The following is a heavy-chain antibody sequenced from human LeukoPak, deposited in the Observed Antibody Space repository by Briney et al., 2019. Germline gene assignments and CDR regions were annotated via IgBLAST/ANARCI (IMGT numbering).Heavy chain of an antibody. D-gene: IGHD3-10*01. CDR1: GFTFSSFA. J-gene: IGHJ4*02. Sequence: GGSLRLSCAASGFTFSSFAMSWVRQAPGKGLEWVSTISGSGVSTYYADSVKGRFTISRDNSENTLYLHMISLRAEDTAVYYCARLPEPYGSESYSLDYWGQGTLVTVSS. CDR3: ARLPEPYGSESYSLDY. CDR2: ISGSGVST. V-gene: IGHV3-23*01.